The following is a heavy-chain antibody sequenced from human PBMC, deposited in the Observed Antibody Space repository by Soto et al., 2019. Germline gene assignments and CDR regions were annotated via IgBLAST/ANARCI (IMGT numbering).Heavy chain of an antibody. V-gene: IGHV3-48*02. CDR2: ISVGGGSI. Sequence: EVQLVESGGGMVQPGGSLRVSCVASGFTFSSYALNWVRQATGKGLEWVSYISVGGGSIFYADSVKGRFTISRGDATNSLYLQMHSLRDEDTAVYYCVRDHRWAFAFWGQGTMVTVSS. D-gene: IGHD2-15*01. CDR1: GFTFSSYA. CDR3: VRDHRWAFAF. J-gene: IGHJ3*01.